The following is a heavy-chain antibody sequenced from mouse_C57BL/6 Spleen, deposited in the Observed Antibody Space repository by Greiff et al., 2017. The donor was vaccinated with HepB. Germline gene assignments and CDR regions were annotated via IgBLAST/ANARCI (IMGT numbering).Heavy chain of an antibody. Sequence: EVMLVESGGGLVKPGGSLKLSCAASGFTFSDYGMHWVRQAPEKGLEWVAYISSGSSTIYYADTVKGRFTISRDNAKNTLFLQMTSLRSEDTAMYYCARQGLYYDYPFDYWGQGTTLTVSS. CDR3: ARQGLYYDYPFDY. J-gene: IGHJ2*01. D-gene: IGHD2-4*01. CDR2: ISSGSSTI. V-gene: IGHV5-17*01. CDR1: GFTFSDYG.